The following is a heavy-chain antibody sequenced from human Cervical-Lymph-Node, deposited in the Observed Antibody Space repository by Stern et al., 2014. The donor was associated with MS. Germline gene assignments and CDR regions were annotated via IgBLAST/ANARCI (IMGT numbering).Heavy chain of an antibody. Sequence: VQLVESGGGVVQPGRSLRLSCAASGFTFSSSAMHWVRQAPGKGLEWLAIIWYDGSNRYYADSVKGRFTISRDNSKNTLYLQMNSLRAEDTAVYYCAREGGNTAEFFQHWGQGTLVTVSS. CDR3: AREGGNTAEFFQH. V-gene: IGHV3-33*01. D-gene: IGHD4-23*01. CDR2: IWYDGSNR. CDR1: GFTFSSSA. J-gene: IGHJ1*01.